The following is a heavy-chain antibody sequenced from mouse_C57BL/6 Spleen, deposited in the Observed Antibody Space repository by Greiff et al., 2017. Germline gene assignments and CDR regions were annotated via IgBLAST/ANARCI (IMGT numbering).Heavy chain of an antibody. V-gene: IGHV1-47*01. Sequence: VKLVESGAELVKPGASVKMSCKASGYTFTTYPIEWMKQNHGKSLEWIGNFHPYNDDTKYNEKFKGKATLTVEKSSSTVYLELSRLTSDDSAVYYCARGDDYDGGYFDYWGQGTTLTVSS. CDR3: ARGDDYDGGYFDY. CDR2: FHPYNDDT. J-gene: IGHJ2*01. CDR1: GYTFTTYP. D-gene: IGHD2-4*01.